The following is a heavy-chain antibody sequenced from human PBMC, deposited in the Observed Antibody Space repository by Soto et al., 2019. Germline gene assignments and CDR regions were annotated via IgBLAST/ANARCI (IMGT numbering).Heavy chain of an antibody. V-gene: IGHV4-31*03. J-gene: IGHJ4*02. Sequence: NPSETLSLTCXVSGGSISSGGYYWSWIRQHPGKGLEWIGYIYYSGSTYYNPSLKSRVTISVDTSKNQFSLKLSSVTAADTAVYYCARSSDYGFDYWGQGTLVTVSS. CDR3: ARSSDYGFDY. CDR2: IYYSGST. D-gene: IGHD4-17*01. CDR1: GGSISSGGYY.